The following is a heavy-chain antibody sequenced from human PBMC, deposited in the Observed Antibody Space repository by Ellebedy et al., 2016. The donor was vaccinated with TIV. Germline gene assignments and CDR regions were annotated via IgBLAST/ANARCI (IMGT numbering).Heavy chain of an antibody. CDR2: ISSGSSYI. Sequence: GESLKISXTASGFSFSTYAMNWVRQAPGKGLEWVSYISSGSSYIFYADSMKGRFTISRDNAKNSLYLQMNSLRADDTAVYYCARPEGERYDGYGMDVWGRGTTVTVSS. J-gene: IGHJ6*02. D-gene: IGHD1-1*01. CDR1: GFSFSTYA. V-gene: IGHV3-21*01. CDR3: ARPEGERYDGYGMDV.